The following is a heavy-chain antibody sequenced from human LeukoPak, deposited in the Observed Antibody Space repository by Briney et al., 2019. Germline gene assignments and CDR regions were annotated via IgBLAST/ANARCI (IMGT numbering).Heavy chain of an antibody. Sequence: PSDTLSLTCTLSGGSISSYYGSWIRQPPGKGLEWIGYIYYSGSTNYNPSLKSRVTISVDTSKNQFSLKLSSVTAADTAVYYCARGEGGSGWYLNYYYYYMDVWGKGTTVTISS. D-gene: IGHD6-19*01. CDR1: GGSISSYY. CDR2: IYYSGST. CDR3: ARGEGGSGWYLNYYYYYMDV. V-gene: IGHV4-59*07. J-gene: IGHJ6*03.